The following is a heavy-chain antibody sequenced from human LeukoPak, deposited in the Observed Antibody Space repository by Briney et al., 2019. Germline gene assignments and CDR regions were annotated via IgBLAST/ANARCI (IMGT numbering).Heavy chain of an antibody. D-gene: IGHD3-22*01. CDR1: GFTFSSYW. CDR2: ISSSGSTV. CDR3: ARDGAKDGTGYYPGWFQH. V-gene: IGHV3-48*04. J-gene: IGHJ1*01. Sequence: TGGSLRLSCAASGFTFSSYWMHWVRQAPGKGLEWVSFISSSGSTVYYADSVKGRFTISRDNAKNSLYLQMNSLRAEDTAVYFCARDGAKDGTGYYPGWFQHWGQGALVIVSS.